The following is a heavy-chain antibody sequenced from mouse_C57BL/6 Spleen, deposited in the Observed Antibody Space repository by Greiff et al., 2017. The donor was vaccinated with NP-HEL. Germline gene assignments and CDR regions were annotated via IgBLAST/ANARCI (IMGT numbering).Heavy chain of an antibody. V-gene: IGHV5-9*01. D-gene: IGHD2-3*01. CDR3: ARHDGYQFAY. CDR1: GFTFSSYT. J-gene: IGHJ3*01. Sequence: EVKLMESGGGLVKPGGSLKLSCAASGFTFSSYTMSWVRQTPEKRLEWVATISGGGGNTYYPDSVKGRFTISRDNAKNTLYLQMSSLRSEDTALYYCARHDGYQFAYWGQGTLFTVSA. CDR2: ISGGGGNT.